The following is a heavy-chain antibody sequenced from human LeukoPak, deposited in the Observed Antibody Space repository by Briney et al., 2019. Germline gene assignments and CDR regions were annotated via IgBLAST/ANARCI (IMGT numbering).Heavy chain of an antibody. Sequence: GGSLRLSCAASGFTFSSYGMHWVRQAPGKGLEWVAVISYDGSNKYYADSVKGRFAISRDNSKNTLYLQMNSLRAEDTAVYYCAKDSTVSPFGYWGQGTLVTVSS. CDR1: GFTFSSYG. CDR3: AKDSTVSPFGY. CDR2: ISYDGSNK. J-gene: IGHJ4*02. D-gene: IGHD5/OR15-5a*01. V-gene: IGHV3-30*18.